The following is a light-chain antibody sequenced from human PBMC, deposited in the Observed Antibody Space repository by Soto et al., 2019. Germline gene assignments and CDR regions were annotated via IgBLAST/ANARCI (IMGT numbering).Light chain of an antibody. Sequence: QSALTQPASVSGSPGQSITISCTGTSSDIGVYNFVSWYQQHPGKAPKLMLYDVNIRPSGVSNRFSGSKSGNTASLTISGLQAEDEDDDYCTSWTSTTTMIFGGGTKLTVL. CDR3: TSWTSTTTMI. J-gene: IGLJ2*01. V-gene: IGLV2-14*03. CDR1: SSDIGVYNF. CDR2: DVN.